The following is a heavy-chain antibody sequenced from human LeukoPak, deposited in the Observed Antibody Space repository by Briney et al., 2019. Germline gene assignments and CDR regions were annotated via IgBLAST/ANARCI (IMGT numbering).Heavy chain of an antibody. CDR1: GGSISTYY. D-gene: IGHD6-25*01. CDR3: ARSAGYSSGWTY. CDR2: IYYTGTT. V-gene: IGHV4-59*08. J-gene: IGHJ4*02. Sequence: PSQPLSLTCTVSGGSISTYYWTWIRLPAGKGLEWIGYIYYTGTTSCNPSLKSRVTISVDTSKNQFSLRLTSVTAADTGIYYCARSAGYSSGWTYWGQGTLVTVSS.